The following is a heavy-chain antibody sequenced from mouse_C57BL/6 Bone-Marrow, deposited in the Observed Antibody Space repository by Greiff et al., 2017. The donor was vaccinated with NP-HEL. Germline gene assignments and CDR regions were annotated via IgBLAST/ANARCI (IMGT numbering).Heavy chain of an antibody. CDR3: ARSGYYTFAY. J-gene: IGHJ3*01. CDR2: IYPGGGDT. Sequence: VQLQESGAELVKPGASVKISCKASGYAFSSYWMNWVKQRPGKGLEWIGQIYPGGGDTNYNGKFKGKATLTADKSSSTAYMQLSSLTSEDSAVYFCARSGYYTFAYWGQGTLVTVSA. D-gene: IGHD3-1*01. CDR1: GYAFSSYW. V-gene: IGHV1-80*01.